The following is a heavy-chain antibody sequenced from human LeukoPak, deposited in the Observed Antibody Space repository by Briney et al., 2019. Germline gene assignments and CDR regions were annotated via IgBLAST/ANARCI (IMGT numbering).Heavy chain of an antibody. V-gene: IGHV3-9*01. Sequence: PGGSLRLSCAVSGFSFNDYALHWVRQAPGEGLEWGSGINWNSGSIGYEDSVKGRFTISRDNAKNSLYLQMKSLRTEDTALYYCAKDRLELRDYFYGMDVWGQGTTVTVSS. D-gene: IGHD1-7*01. CDR3: AKDRLELRDYFYGMDV. CDR1: GFSFNDYA. CDR2: INWNSGSI. J-gene: IGHJ6*02.